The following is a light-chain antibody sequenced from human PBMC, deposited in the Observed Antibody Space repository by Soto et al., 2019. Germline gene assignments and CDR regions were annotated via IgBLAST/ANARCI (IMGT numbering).Light chain of an antibody. J-gene: IGKJ5*01. Sequence: EIVLTQSPGTLSLSPGERATLSCRASQSVSSSYVAWYQQKPGQAPRLLIYGASSRDTGIPDRFSGSGSGTDFTLPISRLEPEDFAMYYCQQYGSSPLVNFGQGTRLESK. CDR3: QQYGSSPLVN. V-gene: IGKV3-20*01. CDR2: GAS. CDR1: QSVSSSY.